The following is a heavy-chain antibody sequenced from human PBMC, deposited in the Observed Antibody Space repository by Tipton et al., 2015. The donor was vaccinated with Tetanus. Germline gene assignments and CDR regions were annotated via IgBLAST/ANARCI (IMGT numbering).Heavy chain of an antibody. CDR2: ISATGGTR. CDR1: GLTFNNFA. Sequence: SLRLSCAASGLTFNNFAMNWVRQSPGKGLEWVSSISATGGTRDYADSVKGRFTISRDNSKNTLYLQMNSLRAEDTAVYYCGGFSFSDDLDIWGRGTMVTVSS. J-gene: IGHJ3*02. D-gene: IGHD2-15*01. CDR3: GGFSFSDDLDI. V-gene: IGHV3-23*01.